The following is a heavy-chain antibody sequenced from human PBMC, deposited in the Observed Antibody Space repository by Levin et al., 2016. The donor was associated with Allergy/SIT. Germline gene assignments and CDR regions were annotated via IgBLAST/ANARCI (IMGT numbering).Heavy chain of an antibody. CDR3: ARDGGKTSDYYYGMDV. D-gene: IGHD6-6*01. J-gene: IGHJ6*02. V-gene: IGHV4-31*03. CDR1: GGSISSGGYY. CDR2: IYYSGST. Sequence: PSETLSLTCTVSGGSISSGGYYWSWIRQHPGKGLEWIGYIYYSGSTYYNPSLKSRVTISVDTSKNQFSLKLSSVTAADTAVYYCARDGGKTSDYYYGMDVWGQGTTVTVSS.